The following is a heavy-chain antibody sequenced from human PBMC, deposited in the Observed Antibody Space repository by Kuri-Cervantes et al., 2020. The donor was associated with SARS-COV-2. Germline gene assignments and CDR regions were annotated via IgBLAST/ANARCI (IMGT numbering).Heavy chain of an antibody. V-gene: IGHV3-74*01. D-gene: IGHD3-3*01. J-gene: IGHJ6*03. CDR1: GFTFSSYW. CDR2: INSDGSST. Sequence: GGSLRLSCAASGFTFSSYWMHWVRQAPGKGLVWVSRINSDGSSTSYADSVKGRFTISRDNAKNTLYLQMNSLRAEDTAVYYCARDFDDLYYYYYMDVWGKGTTVTVSS. CDR3: ARDFDDLYYYYYMDV.